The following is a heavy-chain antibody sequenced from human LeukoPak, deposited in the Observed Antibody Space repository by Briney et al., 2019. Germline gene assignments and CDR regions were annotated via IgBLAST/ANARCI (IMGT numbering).Heavy chain of an antibody. V-gene: IGHV3-30-3*02. CDR3: AKLGYDSSGYYPDAFDI. J-gene: IGHJ3*02. Sequence: PGGSLRLSCAASGFTFTSYPMHWVRQAPGKGLEWVAVISYDGKNKFYADSVKGRFTISRDNFKNTLYLQMNSLRAEVTAVYYCAKLGYDSSGYYPDAFDIWGQGTMVTVSS. D-gene: IGHD3-22*01. CDR1: GFTFTSYP. CDR2: ISYDGKNK.